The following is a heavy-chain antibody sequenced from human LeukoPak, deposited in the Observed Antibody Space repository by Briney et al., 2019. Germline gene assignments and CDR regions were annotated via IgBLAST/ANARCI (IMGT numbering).Heavy chain of an antibody. CDR3: AKGGRGYFDY. V-gene: IGHV3-23*01. D-gene: IGHD3-10*01. CDR1: GFTLSSYA. Sequence: PGGSLRLSCAASGFTLSSYAMSWVRQAPGEGLEWVSAISGSGGSTYYADSVKGRFTISRDNSKNTLYLQMNSLRAEDTAVYYCAKGGRGYFDYWGQGTLVTVSS. J-gene: IGHJ4*02. CDR2: ISGSGGST.